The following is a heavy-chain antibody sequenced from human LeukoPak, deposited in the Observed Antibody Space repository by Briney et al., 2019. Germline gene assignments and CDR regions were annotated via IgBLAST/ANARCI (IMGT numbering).Heavy chain of an antibody. V-gene: IGHV4-39*07. J-gene: IGHJ4*02. D-gene: IGHD4-17*01. CDR2: IYYSGST. CDR3: ARGTVRWLDPYYFDY. Sequence: SETLSLTCTVSGGSISSSSYYWGWIRQPPRKGLEWIGSIYYSGSTYYNPSLKSRVTISVDTSKNQFSLKLSSVTAADTAVYYCARGTVRWLDPYYFDYWGQGTLVTVSS. CDR1: GGSISSSSYY.